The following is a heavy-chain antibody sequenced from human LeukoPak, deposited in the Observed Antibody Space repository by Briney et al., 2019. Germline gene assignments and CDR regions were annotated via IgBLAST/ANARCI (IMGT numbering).Heavy chain of an antibody. Sequence: SETLSLTCTVSGGSISSSSYYWGWIRQPPGKGLEWIGSIYYSGSTYYNPSLKSRVTISVDTSKNQFSLKLSSVTAADTAVYYCARGDGYSYGNNIDYWGQGTLVTVSS. CDR2: IYYSGST. D-gene: IGHD5-18*01. CDR1: GGSISSSSYY. J-gene: IGHJ4*02. V-gene: IGHV4-39*07. CDR3: ARGDGYSYGNNIDY.